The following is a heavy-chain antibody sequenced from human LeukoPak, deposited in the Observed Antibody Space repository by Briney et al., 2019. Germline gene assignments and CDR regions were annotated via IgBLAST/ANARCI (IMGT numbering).Heavy chain of an antibody. CDR2: IYPGDSDT. CDR3: ARRPRTYYYDSGGYYVDYYFDY. V-gene: IGHV5-51*01. Sequence: GESLKISCKGSGYSFTSYWIGWVRQMPGKGLEWMGIIYPGDSDTRHSPSFQGQVTISADKSISTAYLQWSSLKASDTAMYYCARRPRTYYYDSGGYYVDYYFDYWGQGTLVTVSS. CDR1: GYSFTSYW. D-gene: IGHD3-22*01. J-gene: IGHJ4*02.